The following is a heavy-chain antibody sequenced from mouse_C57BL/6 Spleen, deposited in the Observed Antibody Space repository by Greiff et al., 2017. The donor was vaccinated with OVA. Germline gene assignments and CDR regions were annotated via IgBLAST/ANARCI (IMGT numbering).Heavy chain of an antibody. V-gene: IGHV1-15*01. D-gene: IGHD1-1*01. CDR1: GYTFTDYE. Sequence: VQLQQSGAELVRPGASVTLSCKASGYTFTDYEMHWVKQTPVHGLEWIGAIDPETGGTAYNQKFKGKAILTADKSSSTAYMELRSLTSDDSAVYYCTRYYGSSYGYFDVWGTGTTVTVSS. CDR3: TRYYGSSYGYFDV. J-gene: IGHJ1*03. CDR2: IDPETGGT.